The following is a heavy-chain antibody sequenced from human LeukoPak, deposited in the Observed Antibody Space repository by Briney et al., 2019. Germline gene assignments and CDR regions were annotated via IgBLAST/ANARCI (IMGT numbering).Heavy chain of an antibody. Sequence: GGSLRLSCAASGFTVSSNYMSWVRQAPGKGLEWVSVIYTGGNTYYADSVKGRFTISRDNSKKTVYLQMNSLRAEDTAVYYCAMHTNDGYNFAHWGQGTLVTDSS. D-gene: IGHD5-24*01. CDR3: AMHTNDGYNFAH. CDR2: IYTGGNT. V-gene: IGHV3-53*01. CDR1: GFTVSSNY. J-gene: IGHJ5*02.